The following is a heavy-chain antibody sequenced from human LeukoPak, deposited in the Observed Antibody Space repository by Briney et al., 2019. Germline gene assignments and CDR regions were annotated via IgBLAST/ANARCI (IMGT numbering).Heavy chain of an antibody. CDR2: INHSGST. D-gene: IGHD3-22*01. CDR1: GGSFSGYY. J-gene: IGHJ4*02. CDR3: ARVYYYDSSGFWAFDY. Sequence: SETPSLTCAVYGGSFSGYYWSWIRQPPGKGLEWIGEINHSGSTNYNPSLKSRVTISVDTSKNQFSLKLSSVTAADTAVYYCARVYYYDSSGFWAFDYWGQGTLVTVSS. V-gene: IGHV4-34*01.